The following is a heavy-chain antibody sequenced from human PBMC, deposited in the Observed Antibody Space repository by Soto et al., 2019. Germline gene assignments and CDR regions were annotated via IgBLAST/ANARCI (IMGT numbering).Heavy chain of an antibody. CDR2: IYYSGST. D-gene: IGHD2-2*01. CDR1: GGSISSYY. CDR3: ARVAGHCSSTSCYPNWFDP. V-gene: IGHV4-59*01. J-gene: IGHJ5*02. Sequence: SETLSLTCTVSGGSISSYYWSWIRQPPGKGLEWIGYIYYSGSTNYNPSLKSRVTISVDTSKNQFSLKLSSVTAADTAVYYCARVAGHCSSTSCYPNWFDPWGQGTLVTVSS.